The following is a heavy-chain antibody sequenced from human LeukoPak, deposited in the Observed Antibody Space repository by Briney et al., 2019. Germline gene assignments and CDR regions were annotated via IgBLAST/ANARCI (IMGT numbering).Heavy chain of an antibody. CDR1: GGTFSSYY. J-gene: IGHJ6*02. V-gene: IGHV4-4*07. Sequence: SATLSLTCTASGGTFSSYYWSWVRQPPGKGLEWIGRIYPSGSTNYNPSRKSRVTMSVDTSKYQFSLKLSSVTAADTAVYYCARTSSNSWSYGMDVWGQGTTVTVSS. CDR2: IYPSGST. D-gene: IGHD6-13*01. CDR3: ARTSSNSWSYGMDV.